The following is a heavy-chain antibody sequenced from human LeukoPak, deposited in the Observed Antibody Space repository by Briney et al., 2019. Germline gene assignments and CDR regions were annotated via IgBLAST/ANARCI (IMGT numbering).Heavy chain of an antibody. V-gene: IGHV3-23*01. CDR2: ISGSGGST. CDR1: GFTFSSYA. CDR3: AKDFGSAVAGLGALSYFDY. D-gene: IGHD6-19*01. Sequence: GGSLRLSCAASGFTFSSYAMSWVRQAPGKGLEGASAISGSGGSTYYADSVKGRFTISRDNSKNTLYLQMNSLRAEDTAVYYCAKDFGSAVAGLGALSYFDYWGQGTLVTVSS. J-gene: IGHJ4*02.